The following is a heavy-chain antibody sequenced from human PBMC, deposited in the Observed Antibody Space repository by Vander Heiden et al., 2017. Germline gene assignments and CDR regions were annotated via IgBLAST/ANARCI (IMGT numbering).Heavy chain of an antibody. J-gene: IGHJ3*02. CDR3: PATTLRATAKDGAFAI. V-gene: IGHV1-58*01. CDR2: IGVGSGYT. Sequence: HMQLVHPGPYVNKPGTPVKVPCKAAGFTFTNPAAQWVRQARGPRTQWIAWIGVGSGYTKCAQKFQERVTITRDMSTSSADMGLRSVGSEGTAVYYCPATTLRATAKDGAFAIWGQGTMITIYS. CDR1: GFTFTNPA.